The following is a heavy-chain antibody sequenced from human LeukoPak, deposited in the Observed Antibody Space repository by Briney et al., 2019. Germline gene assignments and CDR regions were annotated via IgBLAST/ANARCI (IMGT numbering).Heavy chain of an antibody. CDR3: ARHYGGLDDY. V-gene: IGHV1-69*04. Sequence: ASVKVSCKTSGDTFSSYGMSWGRQAPGQGLEWMGRIIPIVGSTNYAEKLQGRVSITADKSTSTVYMELSSLRSEDTAVYYCARHYGGLDDYWGQGTLIIVSS. CDR2: IIPIVGST. J-gene: IGHJ4*02. CDR1: GDTFSSYG. D-gene: IGHD4-23*01.